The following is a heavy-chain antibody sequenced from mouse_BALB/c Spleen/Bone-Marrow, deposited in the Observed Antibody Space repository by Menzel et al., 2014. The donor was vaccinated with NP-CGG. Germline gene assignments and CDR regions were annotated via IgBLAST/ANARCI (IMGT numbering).Heavy chain of an antibody. CDR1: GFTFTDYY. Sequence: AQLKESGGGLVQPGGSLRLSCTTSGFTFTDYYMSWVRQPPGKALEWLGFIRNKANGYTTEYSASVKGRLTISRDNSESILYLQMNPLSAEDSATYYCARYGSSWFAYWGQGTLVTVSA. V-gene: IGHV7-3*02. J-gene: IGHJ3*01. CDR3: ARYGSSWFAY. CDR2: IRNKANGYTT.